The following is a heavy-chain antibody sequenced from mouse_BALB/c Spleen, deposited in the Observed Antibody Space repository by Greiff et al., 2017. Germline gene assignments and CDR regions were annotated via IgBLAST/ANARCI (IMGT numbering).Heavy chain of an antibody. CDR3: ARGGLYGYYGAWFAY. Sequence: DVKLVESGGGLVKPGGSLKLSCAASGFTFSSYAMSWVRQTPEKRLEWVASISSGGSTYYPDSVKGRFTISRDNARNILYLQMSSLRSEDTAMYYCARGGLYGYYGAWFAYWGQGTLVTVSA. D-gene: IGHD2-3*01. J-gene: IGHJ3*01. CDR1: GFTFSSYA. CDR2: ISSGGST. V-gene: IGHV5-6-5*01.